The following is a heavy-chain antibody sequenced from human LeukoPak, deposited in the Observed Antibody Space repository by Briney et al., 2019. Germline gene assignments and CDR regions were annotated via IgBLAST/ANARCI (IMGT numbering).Heavy chain of an antibody. J-gene: IGHJ4*02. CDR3: AKDIGYSSSWYEFDY. CDR2: ISWNSGSI. D-gene: IGHD6-13*01. Sequence: PGGSLRLSCAASGFTFDDYAMHWVRQAPGKGLEWVSGISWNSGSIGYADSVKGRFTISRDNAKNSLYLQMNSLRAEDTALYYCAKDIGYSSSWYEFDYWGQGTLVTVSS. CDR1: GFTFDDYA. V-gene: IGHV3-9*01.